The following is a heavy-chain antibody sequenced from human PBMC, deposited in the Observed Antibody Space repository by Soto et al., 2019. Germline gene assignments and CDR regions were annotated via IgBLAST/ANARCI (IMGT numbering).Heavy chain of an antibody. Sequence: QLQLQESGPGLVKPSETLSLTCTVSGGSISSSSYYWGWIRQPPGKGLEWIGSIYYSGSTYYNPSLKSRVTISVNSSKYQFSPQLSSVTAADAAVYYCARLGATTYYYYGMDVWGQGTTVTVSS. J-gene: IGHJ6*02. CDR2: IYYSGST. CDR3: ARLGATTYYYYGMDV. CDR1: GGSISSSSYY. V-gene: IGHV4-39*01. D-gene: IGHD5-12*01.